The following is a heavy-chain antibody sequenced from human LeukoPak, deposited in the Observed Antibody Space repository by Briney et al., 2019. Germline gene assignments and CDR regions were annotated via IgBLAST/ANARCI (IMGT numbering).Heavy chain of an antibody. D-gene: IGHD3-22*01. V-gene: IGHV3-23*01. CDR3: AKTPYYYDSSVYYLYYYCMDV. J-gene: IGHJ6*03. Sequence: GGSLRLSCAASGFTFTTYGFNWVRQSPGKALEWVSPISGSGGSTYYAHSVKGRFTIYRDNSKNTLYLQMNRLTAEDTSVYYCAKTPYYYDSSVYYLYYYCMDVWGKGTTVTVSS. CDR1: GFTFTTYG. CDR2: ISGSGGST.